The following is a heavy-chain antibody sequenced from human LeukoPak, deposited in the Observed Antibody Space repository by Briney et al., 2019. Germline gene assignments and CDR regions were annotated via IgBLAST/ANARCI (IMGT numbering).Heavy chain of an antibody. Sequence: GGSLRLSCATSGFTFNGSALHWVRQASGQGLEWVGRIRSKAHRYATAYAASVKGRFTVSRDDSKNMAYLQMNSLKTEDTAIYYCTRRHYGDYVVNNWGQGTLVTVSS. CDR3: TRRHYGDYVVNN. CDR1: GFTFNGSA. V-gene: IGHV3-73*01. D-gene: IGHD4-17*01. J-gene: IGHJ4*02. CDR2: IRSKAHRYAT.